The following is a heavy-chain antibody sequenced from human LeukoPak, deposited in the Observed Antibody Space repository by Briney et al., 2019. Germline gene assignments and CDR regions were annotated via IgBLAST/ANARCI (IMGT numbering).Heavy chain of an antibody. CDR1: GFTFSSYS. CDR2: ISSSSSYI. CDR3: ARGKRVVVVPAAISFLSYYYMDV. Sequence: PGGSLRLSCAASGFTFSSYSMNWVRQAPGKGLEWVSSISSSSSYIYYADSVKGRFTISRDNAKNSLYLQMNSLRAEDTAVYYCARGKRVVVVPAAISFLSYYYMDVWGKGTTVTVSS. V-gene: IGHV3-21*01. D-gene: IGHD2-2*01. J-gene: IGHJ6*03.